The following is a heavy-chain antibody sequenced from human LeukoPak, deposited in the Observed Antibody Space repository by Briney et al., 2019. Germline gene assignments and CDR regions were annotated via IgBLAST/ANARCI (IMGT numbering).Heavy chain of an antibody. CDR3: ARYPVSGPGL. CDR1: GYTFTGYY. V-gene: IGHV1-18*04. J-gene: IGHJ4*02. CDR2: ISAYNGNT. D-gene: IGHD3-16*01. Sequence: ASVKVSCKASGYTFTGYYMHWVRQATGQGLEWMGWISAYNGNTNYAQKLQGRVTMTTDTSTSTAYMELRSLRSHDTAVYYCARYPVSGPGLWGQGTLVTVSS.